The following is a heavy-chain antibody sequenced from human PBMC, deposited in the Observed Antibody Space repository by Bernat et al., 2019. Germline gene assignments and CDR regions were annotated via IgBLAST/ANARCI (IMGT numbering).Heavy chain of an antibody. D-gene: IGHD3-22*01. Sequence: EVQLVESGGGLVQPGGSLRLSCAASGFTFSSYEMNWVRQAPGKGLEWVSYISSSGSTIYYADSVKGRFTISRDNAKNSLYLQMNSLRAEDTAVYYCARVFSNYYDSSGYYSRDYYYGMDVWGQGTTVTVSS. CDR2: ISSSGSTI. V-gene: IGHV3-48*03. J-gene: IGHJ6*02. CDR3: ARVFSNYYDSSGYYSRDYYYGMDV. CDR1: GFTFSSYE.